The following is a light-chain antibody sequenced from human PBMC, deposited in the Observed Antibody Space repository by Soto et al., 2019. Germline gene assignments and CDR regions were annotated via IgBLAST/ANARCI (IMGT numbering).Light chain of an antibody. V-gene: IGKV1-5*03. CDR1: QTISTW. J-gene: IGKJ3*01. CDR3: QQYDASPLT. CDR2: TAS. Sequence: IPSNQAPSPLSGAVGARVPLTCRASQTISTWLAWYQQKPGKAPKLLIYTASTLQSGVPSRFSGSGSETDFALTISRREPEDFALYYCQQYDASPLTFGPGTKVDI.